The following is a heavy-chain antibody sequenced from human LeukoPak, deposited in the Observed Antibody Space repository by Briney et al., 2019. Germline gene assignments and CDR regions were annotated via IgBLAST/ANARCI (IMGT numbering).Heavy chain of an antibody. CDR2: ISGSGGST. CDR3: AKDREEYSGYATFDY. Sequence: GGSLRLSCAASGFTFSSYAMSWVRQAPGKGPEWVSAISGSGGSTYYADSVKGRFTISRDNSKNTLYLQMNSLRAEDTAVYYCAKDREEYSGYATFDYWGQGTLVTVSS. D-gene: IGHD5-12*01. V-gene: IGHV3-23*01. CDR1: GFTFSSYA. J-gene: IGHJ4*02.